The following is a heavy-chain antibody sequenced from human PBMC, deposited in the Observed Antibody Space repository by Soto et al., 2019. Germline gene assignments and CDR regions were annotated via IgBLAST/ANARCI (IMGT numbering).Heavy chain of an antibody. V-gene: IGHV3-30-3*01. CDR1: GFTFSSYA. Sequence: LRLSCAASGFTFSSYAMNWVGQAPGKGLEWVAVISYDGSNKYYADSVKGRFTISRDNPKNTLYLQMNSLRAEDTAVYYCARDVAATLDYWGQGTLVTVSS. J-gene: IGHJ4*02. D-gene: IGHD2-15*01. CDR3: ARDVAATLDY. CDR2: ISYDGSNK.